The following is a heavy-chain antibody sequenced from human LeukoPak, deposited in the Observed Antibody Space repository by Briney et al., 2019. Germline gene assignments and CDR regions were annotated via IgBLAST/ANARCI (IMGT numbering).Heavy chain of an antibody. D-gene: IGHD3-22*01. CDR2: ISAYNGNT. Sequence: ASVKVSCKASGYTFTSCGISWVRQAPGQGLEWMGWISAYNGNTNYAQKLQGRVTMTTDTSTSTAYMELRSLRSDDTAVYYCPRDSFSYDSSGRDAFDIWGQGTMVTVSS. V-gene: IGHV1-18*01. CDR1: GYTFTSCG. CDR3: PRDSFSYDSSGRDAFDI. J-gene: IGHJ3*02.